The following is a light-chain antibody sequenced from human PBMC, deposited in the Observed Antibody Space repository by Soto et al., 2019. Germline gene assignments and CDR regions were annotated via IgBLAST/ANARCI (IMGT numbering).Light chain of an antibody. J-gene: IGLJ2*01. CDR1: SSDVGGYNY. V-gene: IGLV2-14*03. CDR3: SSYTISSTLVV. CDR2: EVT. Sequence: QSALTQPASVSGSPGQSITISCTGTSSDVGGYNYVSWYQQHPGKAPKLLIYEVTSRPSGVSSRFSGSRSGNTASLTISGLQADDEANYYYSSYTISSTLVVFGGGTQLTVL.